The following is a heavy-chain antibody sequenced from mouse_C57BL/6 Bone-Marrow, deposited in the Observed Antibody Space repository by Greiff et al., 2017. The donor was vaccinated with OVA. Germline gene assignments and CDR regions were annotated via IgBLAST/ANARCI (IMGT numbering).Heavy chain of an antibody. J-gene: IGHJ3*01. Sequence: QLQQSGAELVRPGASVTLSCKASGYTFTDYEMQWVKQTPVHGLEWIGAIVPETGGTAYNQKIKGMARLTADNTSNTAYMELSSLTSEDSAVYYWTRSLWLLLPYGGQGTLVTVSA. CDR1: GYTFTDYE. V-gene: IGHV1-15*01. D-gene: IGHD2-3*01. CDR3: TRSLWLLLPY. CDR2: IVPETGGT.